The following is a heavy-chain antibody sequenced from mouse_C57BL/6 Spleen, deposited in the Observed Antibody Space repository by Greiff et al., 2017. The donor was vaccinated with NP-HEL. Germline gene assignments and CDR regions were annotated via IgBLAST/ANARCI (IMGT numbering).Heavy chain of an antibody. Sequence: EVQVVESGPELVKPGASVKISCKASGYTFTDYNMDWVKQSHGKSLEWIGDINPNNGGTIYNQKFKGKATLTVDKSSSTAYMELRSLTSEDAAVYYCARDYGSSFAYWGQGTLVTVSA. CDR2: INPNNGGT. V-gene: IGHV1-18*01. J-gene: IGHJ3*01. CDR1: GYTFTDYN. CDR3: ARDYGSSFAY. D-gene: IGHD1-1*01.